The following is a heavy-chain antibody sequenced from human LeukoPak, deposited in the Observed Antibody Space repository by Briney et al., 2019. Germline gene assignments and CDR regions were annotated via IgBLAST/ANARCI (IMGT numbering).Heavy chain of an antibody. CDR1: GFTFSSYS. CDR2: ISSSGTYI. CDR3: ARDQGGSGGN. V-gene: IGHV3-21*01. J-gene: IGHJ4*02. Sequence: PGGSLRLSCAASGFTFSSYSMHWVRQAPWKGLEWVSSISSSGTYIYCADSVKGRFTISRDNAKNSVHLQMNSLRAEDTAVYYCARDQGGSGGNWGQGTLVTVSS. D-gene: IGHD3-10*01.